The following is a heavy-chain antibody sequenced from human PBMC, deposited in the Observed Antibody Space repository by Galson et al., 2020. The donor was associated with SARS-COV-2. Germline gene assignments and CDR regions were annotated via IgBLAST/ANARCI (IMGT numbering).Heavy chain of an antibody. V-gene: IGHV3-33*06. J-gene: IGHJ2*01. CDR3: AKDGTDYGDYAVWYVDL. D-gene: IGHD4-17*01. Sequence: GESLKIPCAASGFTFSSYGMHWVRQAPGKGLEWVAVIWYDGSNKYYADSVKGRFTISRDNSKNTLYLQMNSLRAEDTAVYYCAKDGTDYGDYAVWYVDLWGRGTLVTVSS. CDR2: IWYDGSNK. CDR1: GFTFSSYG.